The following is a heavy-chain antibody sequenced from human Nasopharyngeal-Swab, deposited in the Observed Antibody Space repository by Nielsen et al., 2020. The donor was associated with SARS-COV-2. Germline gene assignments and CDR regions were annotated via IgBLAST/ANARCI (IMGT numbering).Heavy chain of an antibody. Sequence: GASLKISCAGSGFTFNTYSMIWVRQVPGEGLEWVSSISGSGSYVYYADSVKGRFTISKDSAKNSLYLQMNSLRAYDTAVYFCARIAGRGSIYYYYMDVWGTGTTVTVSS. J-gene: IGHJ6*03. V-gene: IGHV3-21*01. D-gene: IGHD1-26*01. CDR2: ISGSGSYV. CDR1: GFTFNTYS. CDR3: ARIAGRGSIYYYYMDV.